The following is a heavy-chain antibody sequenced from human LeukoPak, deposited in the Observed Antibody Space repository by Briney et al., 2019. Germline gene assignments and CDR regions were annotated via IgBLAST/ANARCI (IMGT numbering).Heavy chain of an antibody. J-gene: IGHJ4*02. V-gene: IGHV3-21*01. Sequence: PGGSLRLSCAASGFTFSSYSMNWVRQAPGKGLEWVSSISSSSSYIYYADSVKGRFTISRDNAKNSLYLQMNSLRAEDTAVYYCAKDLWYTSSSEEYWGQGTLVTVSS. CDR3: AKDLWYTSSSEEY. D-gene: IGHD6-6*01. CDR2: ISSSSSYI. CDR1: GFTFSSYS.